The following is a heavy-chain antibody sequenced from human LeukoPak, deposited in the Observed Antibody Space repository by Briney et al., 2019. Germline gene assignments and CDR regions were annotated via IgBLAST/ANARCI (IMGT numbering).Heavy chain of an antibody. CDR2: ISSSKTYI. J-gene: IGHJ6*03. Sequence: GGSLRLSCAASGFSFSTYNMNWVRQAPGKGLEWVSSISSSKTYIYYADSVKGRFTISRDNVKNSLYLQMNSLRAEDTAVYYCARVTSGITGGTYYYYYMDVWGKGTTVTVSS. V-gene: IGHV3-21*01. D-gene: IGHD6-13*01. CDR1: GFSFSTYN. CDR3: ARVTSGITGGTYYYYYMDV.